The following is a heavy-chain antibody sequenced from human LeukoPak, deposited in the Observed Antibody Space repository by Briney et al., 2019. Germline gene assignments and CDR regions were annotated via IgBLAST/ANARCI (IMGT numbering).Heavy chain of an antibody. CDR3: ARGPTRSTTKAFFDY. V-gene: IGHV1-69*04. CDR1: GGTFSSYA. CDR2: IIPILGIA. Sequence: ASVKVSCKASGGTFSSYAISWVRQAPGQGLEWMGRIIPILGIANYAQKFQGRVTITADKSTSTAYMELSSLRSEDTAVYYCARGPTRSTTKAFFDYWGQGPLVTVSS. D-gene: IGHD1-26*01. J-gene: IGHJ4*02.